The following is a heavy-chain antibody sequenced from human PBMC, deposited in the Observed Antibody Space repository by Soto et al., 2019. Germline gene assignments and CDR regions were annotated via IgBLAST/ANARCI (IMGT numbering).Heavy chain of an antibody. J-gene: IGHJ6*02. CDR3: ARSQGSSTSLEIYYYYYYGMDV. Sequence: QVQLVQSGAEVKKPGSSVKVSCKASGGTFSSYAISWVRQAPGQGLEWMGGIIPIPGTANYAQKFQGRVTITEDESTSTAYMELSSLRSADTAVYYCARSQGSSTSLEIYYYYYYGMDVWGQGTTVTVSS. CDR2: IIPIPGTA. D-gene: IGHD2-2*01. V-gene: IGHV1-69*01. CDR1: GGTFSSYA.